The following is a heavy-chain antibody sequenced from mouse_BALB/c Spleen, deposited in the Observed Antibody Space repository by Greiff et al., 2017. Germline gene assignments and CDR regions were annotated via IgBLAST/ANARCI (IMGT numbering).Heavy chain of an antibody. V-gene: IGHV3-2*02. Sequence: DVKLQESGPGLVKPSQSLSLTCTVTGYSITSDYAWNWIRQFPGNKLEWMGYISYSGSTSYNPSLKSRISITRDTSKNQFFLQLNSVTTEDTATYYCARGPYLLWSPGYAMDYWGQGTSVTVSS. J-gene: IGHJ4*01. D-gene: IGHD2-10*01. CDR3: ARGPYLLWSPGYAMDY. CDR1: GYSITSDYA. CDR2: ISYSGST.